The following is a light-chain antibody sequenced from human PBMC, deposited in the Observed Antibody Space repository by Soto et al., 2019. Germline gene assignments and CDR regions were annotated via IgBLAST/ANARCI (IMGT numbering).Light chain of an antibody. Sequence: IQMTPSPSSLSASVGDKVTITCRASQTISSYLNWYQQKPGQAPTLLIYSASTLQSGVPLRFSGSGFGTDFTLTINSLQPEDFATYYCQQSSDSSWTFGRGTKVEIK. J-gene: IGKJ1*01. CDR3: QQSSDSSWT. V-gene: IGKV1-39*01. CDR2: SAS. CDR1: QTISSY.